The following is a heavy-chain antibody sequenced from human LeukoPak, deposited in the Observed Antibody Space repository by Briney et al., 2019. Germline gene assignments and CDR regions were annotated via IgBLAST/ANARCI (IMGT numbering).Heavy chain of an antibody. CDR3: AKEGMITFGGVMWYFDY. CDR1: GFTFGSYA. V-gene: IGHV3-30*04. D-gene: IGHD3-16*01. CDR2: ISYDGSNK. Sequence: GGSLRLSCAASGFTFGSYAMHWVRQAPGKGLEWVALISYDGSNKYYADSVKGRFTISRDNSKNTLYLQMNSLRAEDTAVYYCAKEGMITFGGVMWYFDYWGQGTLVTVSS. J-gene: IGHJ4*02.